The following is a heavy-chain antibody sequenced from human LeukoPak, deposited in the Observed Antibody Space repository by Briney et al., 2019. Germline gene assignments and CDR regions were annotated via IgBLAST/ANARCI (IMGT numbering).Heavy chain of an antibody. D-gene: IGHD1-26*01. V-gene: IGHV1-18*01. CDR3: ARVWDYYPRGRFED. CDR2: ISPYNGQT. Sequence: ASVKVSCKGSGYHFLNYAITWVRQAPGQGLEWMGWISPYNGQTNYAQNLQGRVTMTIDASTSSAYMELGSLRSDDTAVYCCARVWDYYPRGRFEDWGQGTRVTVSP. J-gene: IGHJ4*02. CDR1: GYHFLNYA.